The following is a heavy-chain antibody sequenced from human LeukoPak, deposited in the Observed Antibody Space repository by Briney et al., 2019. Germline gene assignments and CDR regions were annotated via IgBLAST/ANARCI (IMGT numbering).Heavy chain of an antibody. J-gene: IGHJ2*01. CDR3: ARDRADSSGYYYWYFDL. V-gene: IGHV1-69*04. CDR2: IIPILGIA. CDR1: GGTFSSYA. Sequence: ASVKVSCKASGGTFSSYAISWVRQAPGQGLEWMGRIIPILGIANYAQKFQGRVTITADKSTSTAYMELSSLRSEDTAVYYCARDRADSSGYYYWYFDLWGRGTLVTVSS. D-gene: IGHD3-22*01.